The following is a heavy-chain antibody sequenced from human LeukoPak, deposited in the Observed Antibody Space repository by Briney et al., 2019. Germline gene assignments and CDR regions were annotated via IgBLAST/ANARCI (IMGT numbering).Heavy chain of an antibody. CDR3: ARGPNYYGSGVDY. CDR2: ISSSSSYI. J-gene: IGHJ4*02. CDR1: GLTFSSYS. Sequence: GGSLRLSCAASGLTFSSYSMNWVRQAPGKGLEWVSSISSSSSYIYYADSVKGRFTISRDNAKNSLYLQMNSLRAEDTAVYYCARGPNYYGSGVDYWGQGTLVTVSS. D-gene: IGHD3-10*01. V-gene: IGHV3-21*01.